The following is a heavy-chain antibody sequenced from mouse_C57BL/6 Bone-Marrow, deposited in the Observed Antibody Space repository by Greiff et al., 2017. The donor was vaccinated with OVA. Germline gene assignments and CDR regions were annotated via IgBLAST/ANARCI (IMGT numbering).Heavy chain of an antibody. V-gene: IGHV1-63*01. CDR3: ARGGGYDGVDY. CDR2: IYPGGGYT. Sequence: VMLVESGAELVRPGTSVKMSCKASGYSFTNYWIGWAKQRPGHGLEWIGDIYPGGGYTNYNEKFKGKATLTADKSSSTAYMQFSSLTSEDSAIYYCARGGGYDGVDYWGQGTTLTVSS. CDR1: GYSFTNYW. J-gene: IGHJ2*01. D-gene: IGHD2-2*01.